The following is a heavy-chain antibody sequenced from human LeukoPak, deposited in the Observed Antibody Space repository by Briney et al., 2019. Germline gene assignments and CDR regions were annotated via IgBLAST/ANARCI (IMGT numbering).Heavy chain of an antibody. V-gene: IGHV3-74*01. CDR3: ARADSPLRAGTAFDY. CDR1: GFTFSSYW. Sequence: GGSLRLSCAASGFTFSSYWMHWVRQAPGKGLVWVSRINSDGSSTSYADSVKGRFTLSRDNSKNTLYLQINSLTAEDTAVYYCARADSPLRAGTAFDYWGQGTLVTVSS. J-gene: IGHJ4*02. D-gene: IGHD1-1*01. CDR2: INSDGSST.